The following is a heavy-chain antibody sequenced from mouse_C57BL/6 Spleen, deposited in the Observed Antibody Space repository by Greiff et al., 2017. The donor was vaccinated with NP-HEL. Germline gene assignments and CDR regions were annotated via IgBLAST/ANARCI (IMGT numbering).Heavy chain of an antibody. J-gene: IGHJ1*03. D-gene: IGHD1-1*01. Sequence: SGAELVRPGASVTLSCKASGYTFTDYEMHWVKQTPVHGLEWIGAIDPETGGTAYNQKFKGKAILTADKSSSTAYMELRSLTSEDSAVYYCTRGRITTVVFYWYFDVWGTGTTVTVSS. V-gene: IGHV1-15*01. CDR3: TRGRITTVVFYWYFDV. CDR1: GYTFTDYE. CDR2: IDPETGGT.